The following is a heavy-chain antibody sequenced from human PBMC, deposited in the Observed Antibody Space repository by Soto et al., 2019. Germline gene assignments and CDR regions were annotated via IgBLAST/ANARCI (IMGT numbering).Heavy chain of an antibody. J-gene: IGHJ4*02. D-gene: IGHD3-10*01. CDR2: IYYSGST. CDR3: ARSGARDGDCDY. CDR1: GGSISSGGYY. Sequence: LSLTCTVSGGSISSGGYYWSWIRQHPGKGLEWIGYIYYSGSTYYNPSLKSRVTISVDTSKNQFSLKLSSVTAADTAVYYCARSGARDGDCDYWGQGTLVTVSS. V-gene: IGHV4-31*03.